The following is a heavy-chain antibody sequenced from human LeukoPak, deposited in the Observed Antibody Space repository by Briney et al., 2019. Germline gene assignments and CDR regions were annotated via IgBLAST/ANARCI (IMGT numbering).Heavy chain of an antibody. D-gene: IGHD2-2*01. CDR1: GYSISSGYY. CDR3: ARHPPQYCSGTSCYDY. J-gene: IGHJ4*02. CDR2: IYHTGST. Sequence: SETLSLTCAVSGYSISSGYYWGWVRQPPVKGLEWIGTIYHTGSTLYNPSLKSRVTISVETSKNQFSLKMSSVTAADTAVYYCARHPPQYCSGTSCYDYWGQGTLVTVSS. V-gene: IGHV4-38-2*01.